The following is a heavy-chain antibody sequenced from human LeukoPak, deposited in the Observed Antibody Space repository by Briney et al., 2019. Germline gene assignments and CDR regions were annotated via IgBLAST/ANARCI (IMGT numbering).Heavy chain of an antibody. CDR1: GGTFSSYA. D-gene: IGHD5-12*01. CDR2: IIPIFGTA. CDR3: DTQIVAAMGLDYYYYYMDV. J-gene: IGHJ6*03. V-gene: IGHV1-69*06. Sequence: ASVKVSCKASGGTFSSYAISWVRQAPGQGLEWMGGIIPIFGTANYAQKFQGRVTITADKSTSTAYMELSSLRSEDTAVYYCDTQIVAAMGLDYYYYYMDVWGKGTTVTVSS.